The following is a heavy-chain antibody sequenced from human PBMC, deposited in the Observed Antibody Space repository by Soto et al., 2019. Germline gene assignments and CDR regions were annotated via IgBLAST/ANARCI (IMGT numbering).Heavy chain of an antibody. CDR2: INAGNGNT. D-gene: IGHD4-17*01. V-gene: IGHV1-3*01. J-gene: IGHJ3*02. CDR3: AREAYGKLSAFDI. Sequence: QVQLVQSGAEVKKPGASVKVSCKASGYTFTSYAMHWVRQAPGQRLEWMGWINAGNGNTKYSQKFQGRVSITRDTSASTAYMELSSLRSEDTAVYYCAREAYGKLSAFDIWGQGTMVTVSS. CDR1: GYTFTSYA.